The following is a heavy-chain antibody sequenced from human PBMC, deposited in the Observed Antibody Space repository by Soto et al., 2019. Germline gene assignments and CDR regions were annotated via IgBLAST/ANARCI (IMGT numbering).Heavy chain of an antibody. D-gene: IGHD1-26*01. J-gene: IGHJ4*02. Sequence: ASVKVSCKASGYTFTGYFLHWVRQVPGQGLEWMAWINPKDAGTDYAQKFQGRVTITRDTSINTIYMELNSLTSDDTAVYYCARGSTTSFITVGNDYWGQGTLVTVSS. CDR3: ARGSTTSFITVGNDY. V-gene: IGHV1-2*02. CDR1: GYTFTGYF. CDR2: INPKDAGT.